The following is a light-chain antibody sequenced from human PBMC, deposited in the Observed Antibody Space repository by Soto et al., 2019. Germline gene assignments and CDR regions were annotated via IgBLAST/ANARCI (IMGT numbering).Light chain of an antibody. CDR3: QQYGGSPLT. J-gene: IGKJ4*01. Sequence: EIVLTQSPGTLSLSPGERATLSCRASQSVDSSYLSWYQQKPGQAPRLLIYGASSRATGIPARFSGSGSGTDFTLTISRLDPDDFAVYYCQQYGGSPLTFGGGTKVE. V-gene: IGKV3-20*01. CDR1: QSVDSSY. CDR2: GAS.